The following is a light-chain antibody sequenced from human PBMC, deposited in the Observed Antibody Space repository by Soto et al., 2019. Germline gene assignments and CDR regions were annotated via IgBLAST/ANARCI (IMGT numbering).Light chain of an antibody. Sequence: IQLTQSPSSLSASVGDRVTITCRASQGISSYLAWYQQKTGKAPKLLIYAASTWQSGVPERFSGSGSGTDFTLTISSLEPEDFATYYCQQHNSYPVTFGQGTRLEIK. CDR1: QGISSY. V-gene: IGKV1-9*01. CDR3: QQHNSYPVT. J-gene: IGKJ5*01. CDR2: AAS.